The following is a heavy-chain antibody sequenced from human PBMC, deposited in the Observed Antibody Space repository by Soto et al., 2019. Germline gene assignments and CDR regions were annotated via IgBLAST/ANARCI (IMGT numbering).Heavy chain of an antibody. CDR1: GFGFSNAW. J-gene: IGHJ4*02. Sequence: EVQLVESGGGLVKPGGSLRFSCAASGFGFSNAWMSWVRQAPGEGMEWVGRVKSKTAGGATDYTATVKDRFIMLRDDSRNRLYLQMTSLKIEDTAVYYCGAGTGRTDFGYWGQGTLVTVSS. D-gene: IGHD2-2*01. CDR2: VKSKTAGGAT. V-gene: IGHV3-15*01. CDR3: GAGTGRTDFGY.